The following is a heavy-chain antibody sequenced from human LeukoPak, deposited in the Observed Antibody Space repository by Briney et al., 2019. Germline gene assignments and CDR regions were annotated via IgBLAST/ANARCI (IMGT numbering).Heavy chain of an antibody. V-gene: IGHV3-48*03. CDR3: ARVWYYYGSGSYYPYGMDV. CDR1: GFTFSSYE. J-gene: IGHJ6*02. CDR2: ISSSGSTI. Sequence: GGSLRLSCAASGFTFSSYEMNWVRQAPGKGLEWVSYISSSGSTIYYADSVKGRFTISRDNAKNSLYLQMNSLRAEDTAVYYCARVWYYYGSGSYYPYGMDVWGQGTTVTVSS. D-gene: IGHD3-10*01.